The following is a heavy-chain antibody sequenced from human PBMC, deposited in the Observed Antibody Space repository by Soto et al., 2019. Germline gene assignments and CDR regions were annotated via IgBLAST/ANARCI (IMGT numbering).Heavy chain of an antibody. CDR1: GYTFTGYY. CDR3: ARSLSTIGGRPDS. J-gene: IGHJ4*02. Sequence: ASVKVSCKASGYTFTGYYMHWVRQAPGQGLEWMGWINPNSGDTKYAQKFQGRVTMTRDASTRTAYMEVSRLTSDDTAVYYCARSLSTIGGRPDSWGQGTLVTVSS. D-gene: IGHD6-6*01. V-gene: IGHV1-2*02. CDR2: INPNSGDT.